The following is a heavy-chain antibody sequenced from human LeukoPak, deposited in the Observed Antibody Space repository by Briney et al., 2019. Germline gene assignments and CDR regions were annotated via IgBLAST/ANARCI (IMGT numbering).Heavy chain of an antibody. V-gene: IGHV3-23*01. CDR3: AKVDIVATISAAFDY. D-gene: IGHD5-12*01. CDR2: ISGSGGST. CDR1: GFTLSSYA. J-gene: IGHJ4*02. Sequence: GGSLRLSCAASGFTLSSYAMSWVRQAPGKGLEWVSGISGSGGSTYYADSVKGRFTISRDNSKNTLYLQMNSLRAEDTAVYYCAKVDIVATISAAFDYWGQGTLVTVSS.